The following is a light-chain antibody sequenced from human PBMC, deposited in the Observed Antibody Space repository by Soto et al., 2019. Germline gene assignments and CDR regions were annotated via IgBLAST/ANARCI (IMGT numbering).Light chain of an antibody. Sequence: DIQMTQSPSTLSASVGDRVTITCRASQSISVWLAWYQQKAGKAPNLLIYKASRLESGVPSRFSGSGSETEFTLTISGLQPGDFATYYCQQYNSYSLTFGQGTKLEVK. CDR1: QSISVW. V-gene: IGKV1-5*03. CDR2: KAS. J-gene: IGKJ1*01. CDR3: QQYNSYSLT.